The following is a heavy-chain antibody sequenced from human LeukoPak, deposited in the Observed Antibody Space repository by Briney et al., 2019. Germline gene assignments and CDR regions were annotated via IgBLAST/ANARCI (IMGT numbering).Heavy chain of an antibody. CDR3: ASTPHSSSFYLDAFDI. J-gene: IGHJ3*02. Sequence: GGSLRLSCTASGFTVSSNYMSWVRQAPGKGLEWVSVIYSGGSTYYADSVKGRFTISRDNSKNTLYLQVNSLRAEDTAVYYCASTPHSSSFYLDAFDIWGQGTMVTVSS. CDR1: GFTVSSNY. D-gene: IGHD6-13*01. CDR2: IYSGGST. V-gene: IGHV3-53*01.